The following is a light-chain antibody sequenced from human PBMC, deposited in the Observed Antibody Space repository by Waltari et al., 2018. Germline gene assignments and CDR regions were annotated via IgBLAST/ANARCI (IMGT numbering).Light chain of an antibody. CDR3: QQYGSSPIT. CDR2: GAS. CDR1: QSVSSSY. V-gene: IGKV3-20*01. Sequence: EIVLTQSPGTLSLSPGERATLSCRASQSVSSSYLAWYQQKPGQPPRLLIYGASIRATGIPDRFSGSGSGTDFTLTISRLEPEDFEVYYCQQYGSSPITFGQGTRLEIK. J-gene: IGKJ5*01.